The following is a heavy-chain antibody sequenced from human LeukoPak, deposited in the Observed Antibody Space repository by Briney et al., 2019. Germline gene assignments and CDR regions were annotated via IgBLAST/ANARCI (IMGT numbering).Heavy chain of an antibody. J-gene: IGHJ4*02. CDR3: ARRRGTAQAFDY. Sequence: SETLSLTCAVYGGSFSGYYWSWIRQPPGKGLEWIGEINHSGSTNYNPSLKSRVTISVDTSKNQFSLKLSSVTAADTAVYYCARRRGTAQAFDYWGQGTPVTVSS. CDR1: GGSFSGYY. CDR2: INHSGST. D-gene: IGHD6-13*01. V-gene: IGHV4-34*01.